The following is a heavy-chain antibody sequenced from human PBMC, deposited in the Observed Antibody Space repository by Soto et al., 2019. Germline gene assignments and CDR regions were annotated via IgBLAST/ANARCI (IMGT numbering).Heavy chain of an antibody. D-gene: IGHD2-21*02. J-gene: IGHJ4*02. V-gene: IGHV1-2*02. CDR1: GYTFTAYY. CDR3: ARQLAYCGGDCYTEPIDY. CDR2: INPKTGDT. Sequence: QAQLVQSVAEVKKPGASVKVSCKTSGYTFTAYYIHWVRQAPGQGIEWVGWINPKTGDTKYAQKFQGRVTMTGDTSITTAYMELGRLRSDDTAVYYCARQLAYCGGDCYTEPIDYWGQGTLVTVSS.